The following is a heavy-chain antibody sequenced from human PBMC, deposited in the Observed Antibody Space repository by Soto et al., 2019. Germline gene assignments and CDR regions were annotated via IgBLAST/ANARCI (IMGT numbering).Heavy chain of an antibody. CDR1: GFTFSSYW. CDR2: IKQDGSEK. J-gene: IGHJ6*02. CDR3: ARVGDILTGGRPYYYGMDV. Sequence: GGSLRLSCAASGFTFSSYWMSWVRQAPGKGLEWVANIKQDGSEKYYVDSVKGRFTISRDNAKNSLYLQMDSLRAEDTAVYYCARVGDILTGGRPYYYGMDVWGQGTTVTVSS. V-gene: IGHV3-7*01. D-gene: IGHD3-9*01.